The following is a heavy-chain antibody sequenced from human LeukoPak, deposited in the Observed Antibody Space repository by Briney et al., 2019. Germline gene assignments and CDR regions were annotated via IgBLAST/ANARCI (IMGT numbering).Heavy chain of an antibody. CDR3: AKDDGYSDYDKTEFDH. J-gene: IGHJ4*02. CDR2: ISSSGSTI. D-gene: IGHD5-12*01. CDR1: GFTFSSYE. V-gene: IGHV3-48*03. Sequence: GGSLRLSCAASGFTFSSYEMNWVRQAPGKGLEWVSYISSSGSTIYYADSVKGRFTISRDNAKNSLYLQMNSLRAEDTAVYYCAKDDGYSDYDKTEFDHWGQGTLVTVSS.